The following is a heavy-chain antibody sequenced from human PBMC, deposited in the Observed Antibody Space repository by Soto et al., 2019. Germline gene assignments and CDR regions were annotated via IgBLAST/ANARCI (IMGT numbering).Heavy chain of an antibody. CDR1: GYTFTSYY. CDR3: ASRGIIVGAIDDAFDI. CDR2: INPSGGST. J-gene: IGHJ3*02. V-gene: IGHV1-46*01. Sequence: ASVKVSCKASGYTFTSYYMHWVRQAPGQGLEWMGIINPSGGSTSYAQKFQGRVTMTRDTSTSTVYMELSSLRSEDTAVYYCASRGIIVGAIDDAFDIWGQGTMVTVSS. D-gene: IGHD1-26*01.